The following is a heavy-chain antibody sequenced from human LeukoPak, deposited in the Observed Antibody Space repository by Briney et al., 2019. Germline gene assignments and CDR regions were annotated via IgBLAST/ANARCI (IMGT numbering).Heavy chain of an antibody. Sequence: ASVQVSCKASRYTFTEHYIYWLRQAPGQGLEWVGRINCNSGDATSAQKFQGRVTMTRDKSVSTAYMDLSSVTADDTAVYFCARSAGHCSSGVCFTDYYMDVWGRGTMVTVSS. D-gene: IGHD2-8*01. CDR3: ARSAGHCSSGVCFTDYYMDV. V-gene: IGHV1-2*02. CDR2: INCNSGDA. J-gene: IGHJ6*03. CDR1: RYTFTEHY.